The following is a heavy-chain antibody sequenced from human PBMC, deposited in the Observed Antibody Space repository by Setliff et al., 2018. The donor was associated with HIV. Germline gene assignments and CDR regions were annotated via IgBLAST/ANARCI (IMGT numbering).Heavy chain of an antibody. V-gene: IGHV4-4*02. J-gene: IGHJ4*01. Sequence: SETLSLTCAVSGGSISTNYWWSWVRQPPGKGLEWIGEIYHGGYTNYNPSLKSRATISVDKSKNHFSLKLTSVTAADTGIYYCARHKGVLRLFEWVPQYFKYWGHGILVTVSS. CDR1: GGSISTNYW. CDR3: ARHKGVLRLFEWVPQYFKY. D-gene: IGHD3-10*01. CDR2: IYHGGYT.